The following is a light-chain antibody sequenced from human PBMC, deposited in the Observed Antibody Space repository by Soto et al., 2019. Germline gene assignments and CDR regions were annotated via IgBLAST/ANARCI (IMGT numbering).Light chain of an antibody. J-gene: IGLJ2*01. CDR3: SSYGGSNNLV. CDR2: EVS. V-gene: IGLV2-8*01. CDR1: SSDVGGYSY. Sequence: QSALTQPPSASGSPGQSVTISCTGASSDVGGYSYVSWYQQHTGKAPKLMIYEVSKRPSGVPDRFSGSKSGNTASLTVSGLQAEDEADYYCSSYGGSNNLVFGGGTKVTVL.